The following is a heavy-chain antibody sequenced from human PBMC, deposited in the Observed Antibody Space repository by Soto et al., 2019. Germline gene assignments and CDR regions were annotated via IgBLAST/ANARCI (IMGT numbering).Heavy chain of an antibody. CDR2: IKQDGSEK. V-gene: IGHV3-7*01. Sequence: GGSLRLSCAASGFTFSSYWMSWVHQAPGKGLEWVANIKQDGSEKYYVDSVKGRFTISRDNAKNSLYLQMNSLRAEDTAVYYCARDGSFYTMITDYWGQGTLVTVSS. CDR1: GFTFSSYW. J-gene: IGHJ4*02. D-gene: IGHD3-22*01. CDR3: ARDGSFYTMITDY.